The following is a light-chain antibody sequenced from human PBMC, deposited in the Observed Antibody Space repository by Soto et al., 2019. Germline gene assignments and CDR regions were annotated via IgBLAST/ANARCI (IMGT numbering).Light chain of an antibody. CDR1: SSNIGSNT. V-gene: IGLV1-44*01. CDR3: AVWDDSLNGWV. J-gene: IGLJ7*01. CDR2: TNN. Sequence: QSVLTQPPSASGTPGQRVTISCSGSSSNIGSNTVNWYQQLPEMAPKLLIHTNNQRPSGIPDRFSGSKSGTSASLAISGLQSDDEADYYCAVWDDSLNGWVFGGGTQLTVL.